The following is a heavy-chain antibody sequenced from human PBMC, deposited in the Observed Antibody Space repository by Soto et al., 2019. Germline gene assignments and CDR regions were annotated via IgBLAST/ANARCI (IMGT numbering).Heavy chain of an antibody. D-gene: IGHD2-2*01. CDR1: GFTFSSYS. CDR3: ARVTVVVPAATQGPILDAFDI. CDR2: ISSSSSYI. V-gene: IGHV3-21*01. J-gene: IGHJ3*02. Sequence: GGSLRLSCAASGFTFSSYSMNWVRQAPWKGLEWVSSISSSSSYIYYADSVKGRFTISRDNAKNSLYLQTNSLRAEDTAVYYCARVTVVVPAATQGPILDAFDIWGQGTMVTVSS.